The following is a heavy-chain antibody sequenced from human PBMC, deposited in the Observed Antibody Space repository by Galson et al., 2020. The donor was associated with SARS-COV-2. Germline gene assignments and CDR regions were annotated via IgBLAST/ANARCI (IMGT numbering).Heavy chain of an antibody. CDR1: GGSVSSYY. J-gene: IGHJ6*03. CDR3: ASGVPSCPLYYMGV. Sequence: SETLSLTCTVSGGSVSSYYWTWIRQSPGKGLEWIGHMYYSGGTNYNPSLKSRVTTSVDTSKNQFSLKLRSVTAADTAVYFCASGVPSCPLYYMGVWGKGTSVTVSS. CDR2: MYYSGGT. D-gene: IGHD2-8*01. V-gene: IGHV4-59*02.